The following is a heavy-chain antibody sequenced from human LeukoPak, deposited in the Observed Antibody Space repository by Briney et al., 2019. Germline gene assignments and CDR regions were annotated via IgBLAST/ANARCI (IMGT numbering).Heavy chain of an antibody. CDR2: INPNSGGT. V-gene: IGHV1-2*06. J-gene: IGHJ4*02. Sequence: ASVKVSCKASGYTFTGYYMHWLRQAPGHGLEWMGRINPNSGGTNYAQKFQGRVTMTRDTSISTAYMELSRLRSDDTAVYYCAKGDSSSFDYWGQGTLVTVSS. D-gene: IGHD6-13*01. CDR3: AKGDSSSFDY. CDR1: GYTFTGYY.